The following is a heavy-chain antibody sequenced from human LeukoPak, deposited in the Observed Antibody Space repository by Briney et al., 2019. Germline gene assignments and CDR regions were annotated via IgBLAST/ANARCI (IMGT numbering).Heavy chain of an antibody. Sequence: HPGGSLRLSCAASGCTVSSNYMSWVRQAPGKGLEWVSVIYSGGSTYYADSVKGRFTISRHNSKNTLYLQMNSLRAEDTAVYYCARGYCSGGSCYSMNYWGQGTLVTVSS. CDR2: IYSGGST. CDR3: ARGYCSGGSCYSMNY. V-gene: IGHV3-53*04. J-gene: IGHJ4*02. CDR1: GCTVSSNY. D-gene: IGHD2-15*01.